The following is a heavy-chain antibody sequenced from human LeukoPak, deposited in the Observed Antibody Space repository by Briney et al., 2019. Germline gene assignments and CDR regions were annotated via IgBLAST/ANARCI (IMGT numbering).Heavy chain of an antibody. CDR3: ARRARCSGGSCYSFSLWFDP. CDR1: GGSISSSSYY. V-gene: IGHV4-39*07. D-gene: IGHD2-15*01. CDR2: INHSGST. Sequence: PSETLSLTCTVSGGSISSSSYYWSWIRQPPGKGLEWIGEINHSGSTNYNPSLKSRVTISVDTSKNQFSLKLSSVTAADTAVYYCARRARCSGGSCYSFSLWFDPWGQGTLVTVSS. J-gene: IGHJ5*02.